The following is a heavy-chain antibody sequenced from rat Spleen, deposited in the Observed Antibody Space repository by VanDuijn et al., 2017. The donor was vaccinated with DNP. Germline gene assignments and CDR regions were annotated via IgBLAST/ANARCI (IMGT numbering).Heavy chain of an antibody. CDR2: IAPGSGGT. CDR1: AYTFTSYY. J-gene: IGHJ1*01. Sequence: QVQLQQSGAELAKPGSSVKISCKASAYTFTSYYISWIKQTTGQALEWTGYIAPGSGGTKYNEKFKGKATLTVDKSSSTAYMQLSSLTPVDTAVYYCARGNYGSPYWYFDFWGPGTMVTVSS. CDR3: ARGNYGSPYWYFDF. V-gene: IGHV1-43*01. D-gene: IGHD1-3*01.